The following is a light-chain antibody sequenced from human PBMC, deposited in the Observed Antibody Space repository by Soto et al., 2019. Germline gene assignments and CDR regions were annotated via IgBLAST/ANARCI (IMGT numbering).Light chain of an antibody. CDR1: SSDVGGYDY. Sequence: ALTQPPSVSASPGQSVTISCTGTSSDVGGYDYVSWYQQHPGKAPKLMVYNVSKRPSGVPDRFSGSKSANTASLTISGLQAEDEADYYCCSYAGTYIFIFGGGTKVTVL. CDR3: CSYAGTYIFI. V-gene: IGLV2-11*01. CDR2: NVS. J-gene: IGLJ2*01.